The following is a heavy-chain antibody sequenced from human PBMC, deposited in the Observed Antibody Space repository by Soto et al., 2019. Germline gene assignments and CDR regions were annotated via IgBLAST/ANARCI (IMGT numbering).Heavy chain of an antibody. D-gene: IGHD6-19*01. Sequence: PSETLSLTCTVSGGSISSSSYYWGWIRQPPGKGLEWIGSIYYSGSTYYNPSLKSRVTISVDTSKNQFSLKLSSVTAADTAVYYCARVRGVAVAGYYYYHYGMDVCGQGTTVTVSS. CDR2: IYYSGST. CDR3: ARVRGVAVAGYYYYHYGMDV. V-gene: IGHV4-39*01. J-gene: IGHJ6*02. CDR1: GGSISSSSYY.